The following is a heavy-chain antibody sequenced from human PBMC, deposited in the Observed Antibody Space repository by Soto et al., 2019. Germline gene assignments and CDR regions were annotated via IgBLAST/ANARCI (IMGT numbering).Heavy chain of an antibody. CDR2: IYYSGST. CDR1: GGSISRSSYY. CDR3: ARQPKKPWLVLGNWFDP. D-gene: IGHD6-19*01. Sequence: QLQLQEAGPGLVKPSETLSLTCTVSGGSISRSSYYWGWIRQPPGKGLEWIGSIYYSGSTYYNPSLKSRVTISGDTTKNQFSVKQSAASAEDTAVYYCARQPKKPWLVLGNWFDPWGQGTLVTFAS. J-gene: IGHJ5*02. V-gene: IGHV4-39*01.